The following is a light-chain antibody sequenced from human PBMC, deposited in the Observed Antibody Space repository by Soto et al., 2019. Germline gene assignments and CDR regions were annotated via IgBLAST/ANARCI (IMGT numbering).Light chain of an antibody. J-gene: IGKJ2*01. CDR1: QGIGND. CDR2: AAS. Sequence: DIQMTQSPSSLSASVGDTVTINCRASQGIGNDLGWYQQRPGEAPKRLIYAASTLQNEVPSRFSGSGSGTDFTLTITSLHPEDFATYYCLQHHTYPRTFGQGTKLEI. V-gene: IGKV1-17*01. CDR3: LQHHTYPRT.